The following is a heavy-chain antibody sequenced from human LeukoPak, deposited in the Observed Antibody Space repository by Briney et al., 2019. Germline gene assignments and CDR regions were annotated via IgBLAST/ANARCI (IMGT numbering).Heavy chain of an antibody. CDR1: GYSISSGYY. CDR3: ARVTRQLAFFDY. J-gene: IGHJ4*02. V-gene: IGHV4-38-2*02. Sequence: PSETLSLTCTVSGYSISSGYYWGWIRQPPGKGLEWIGTIYHSGSTYYNPSLKSRVPISVDTSKNQFSLKLSSVTAADTAVYYCARVTRQLAFFDYWGQGTLVTVSS. D-gene: IGHD6-13*01. CDR2: IYHSGST.